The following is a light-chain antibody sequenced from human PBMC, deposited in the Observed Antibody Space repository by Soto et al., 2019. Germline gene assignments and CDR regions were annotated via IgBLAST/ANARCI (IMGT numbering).Light chain of an antibody. V-gene: IGKV3-15*01. CDR1: QSVSNN. CDR2: GAS. CDR3: QQYNIRWT. J-gene: IGKJ1*01. Sequence: EIVMTQSPATLSVSPGERATLSCRASQSVSNNLAWYQQKPGQAPRLLIYGASSRAPGIPARFSGSGSGTEFTLTISSLQSEDFAVYYCQQYNIRWTFGQGTKVEIK.